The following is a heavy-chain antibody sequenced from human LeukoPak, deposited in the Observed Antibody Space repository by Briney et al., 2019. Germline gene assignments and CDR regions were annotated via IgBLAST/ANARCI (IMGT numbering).Heavy chain of an antibody. Sequence: SQTLSLTCAVSGDSITSSSCNWSWIRQPPGKGLEWIGYISQSGNSYFTPSLNSRATISVDKSKNSFSLNLNFVTAADTAVYYCARDQVDYTIPDHFDSWGKGILVIVSS. D-gene: IGHD2-2*02. J-gene: IGHJ4*02. CDR1: GDSITSSSCN. CDR3: ARDQVDYTIPDHFDS. CDR2: ISQSGNS. V-gene: IGHV4-30-2*01.